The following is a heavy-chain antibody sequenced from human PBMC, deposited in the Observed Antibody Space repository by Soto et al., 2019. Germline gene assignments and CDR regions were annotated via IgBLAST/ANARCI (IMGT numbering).Heavy chain of an antibody. Sequence: ASVKVSCKASGYTFTSYYMHWVRQAPGQGLEWMGIINPSGGSTSYAQKFQGRVTMTRGTSTSTVYMELSSLRSEDTAVYYCARDIYCSGGSCYGGLDYWGQGTLVTVSS. CDR2: INPSGGST. D-gene: IGHD2-15*01. CDR1: GYTFTSYY. CDR3: ARDIYCSGGSCYGGLDY. J-gene: IGHJ4*02. V-gene: IGHV1-46*01.